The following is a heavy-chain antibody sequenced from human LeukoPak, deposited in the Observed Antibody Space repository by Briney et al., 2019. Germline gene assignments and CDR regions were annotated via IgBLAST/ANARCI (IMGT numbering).Heavy chain of an antibody. CDR3: AHGVSSGWFGDYFDY. Sequence: VFGPTLVKPTQTLTLTCTFSGFSLSTSGVGVGWIRQPPGKALEWLTLIYWNDDKRYSPSLKTRLTIAKDTSKNQVVLTMTNMDPVDTATYHCAHGVSSGWFGDYFDYWGQGTLVTVYS. CDR2: IYWNDDK. CDR1: GFSLSTSGVG. D-gene: IGHD6-19*01. V-gene: IGHV2-5*01. J-gene: IGHJ4*02.